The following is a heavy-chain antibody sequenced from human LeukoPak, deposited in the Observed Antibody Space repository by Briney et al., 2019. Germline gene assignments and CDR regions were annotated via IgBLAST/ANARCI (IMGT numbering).Heavy chain of an antibody. V-gene: IGHV3-23*01. J-gene: IGHJ4*02. D-gene: IGHD3-10*01. CDR1: GFTFSSYG. Sequence: GGSLRLSCAASGFTFSSYGMSWVRQAPGKGLEWVPAISGSGGSTYYADSVKGRFTISRDNSKNTLYLQMNSLRAEDTAVYYCAKDLLLWFGELLAGDYWGQGTLVTVSS. CDR2: ISGSGGST. CDR3: AKDLLLWFGELLAGDY.